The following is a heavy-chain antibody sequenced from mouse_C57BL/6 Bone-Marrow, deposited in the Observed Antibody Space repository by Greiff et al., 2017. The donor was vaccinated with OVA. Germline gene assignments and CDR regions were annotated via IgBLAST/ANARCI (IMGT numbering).Heavy chain of an antibody. J-gene: IGHJ4*01. CDR2: ISGGGGNT. CDR1: GFTFSSYT. CDR3: ARLLSKAMDY. D-gene: IGHD2-1*01. V-gene: IGHV5-9*01. Sequence: EVKVVESGGGLVKPGGSLKLSCAASGFTFSSYTMSWVRQTPEKRLEWVATISGGGGNTYYPDSVKGRFTISRDNAKNTLYLQMSSLRSEDTALYYCARLLSKAMDYWGQGTSVTVSS.